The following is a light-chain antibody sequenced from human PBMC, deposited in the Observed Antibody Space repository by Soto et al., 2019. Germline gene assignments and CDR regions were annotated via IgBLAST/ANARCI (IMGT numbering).Light chain of an antibody. Sequence: DIQMTQSPSTLSASVGDRVTITCRASQIISSWLAWYQKKPGKAPKLMIYQASSLETGVPSRFSGSGSGTDFTLTISSLQPDDFANYYCQPYNSCTWTFGQGTKVEIK. V-gene: IGKV1-5*03. J-gene: IGKJ1*01. CDR2: QAS. CDR1: QIISSW. CDR3: QPYNSCTWT.